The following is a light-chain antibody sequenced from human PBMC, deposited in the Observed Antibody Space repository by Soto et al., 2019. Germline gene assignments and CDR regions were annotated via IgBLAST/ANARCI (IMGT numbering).Light chain of an antibody. J-gene: IGKJ5*01. CDR3: QQYGSSPLT. CDR2: DAS. V-gene: IGKV3-20*01. CDR1: HSINRY. Sequence: VLTQSPATLSLSPGERATLSCRASHSINRYLAWYQHKPGQAPRLVIYDASSRATGIPDRFSGSGSGTDFTLTISRLEPEDFAVYYCQQYGSSPLTFGQGTRLEIK.